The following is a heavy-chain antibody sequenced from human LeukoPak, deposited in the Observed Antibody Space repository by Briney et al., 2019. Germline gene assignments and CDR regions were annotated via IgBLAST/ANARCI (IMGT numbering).Heavy chain of an antibody. J-gene: IGHJ5*02. CDR2: IRSVDDST. D-gene: IGHD4-11*01. Sequence: GGSLRLSCAPFGFTFRDFDVSWVRQAPGKGLEWVSAIRSVDDSTEYADSVRGRFTMSRNTSKNTVHLQMNSLRPEDTAVYYCAKVSWAVTVPHSWGQGTLVTVSS. V-gene: IGHV3-23*01. CDR1: GFTFRDFD. CDR3: AKVSWAVTVPHS.